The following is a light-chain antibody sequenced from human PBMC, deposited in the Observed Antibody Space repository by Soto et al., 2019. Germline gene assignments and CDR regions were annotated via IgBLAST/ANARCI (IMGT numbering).Light chain of an antibody. J-gene: IGLJ1*01. CDR3: SSYTSSNTYV. CDR1: SSDVGGYNY. V-gene: IGLV2-14*01. Sequence: QSVLTRPASVSGSPGQSITISCTGTSSDVGGYNYVSWYQQFTGKAPKVMIFEVSHRPSGVSNRFSGSKSGSTASLTISGLQAEDEADYYCSSYTSSNTYVFGTGTKGTVL. CDR2: EVS.